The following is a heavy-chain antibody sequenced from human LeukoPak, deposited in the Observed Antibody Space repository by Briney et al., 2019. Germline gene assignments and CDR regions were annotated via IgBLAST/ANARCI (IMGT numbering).Heavy chain of an antibody. V-gene: IGHV3-23*01. D-gene: IGHD5-12*01. Sequence: PGGSLRLSCVASGFTFSTNAMSSVRQAPGKGLEWVSAISGRTGSTYYSDSVKGRFTISRDNSKSTLYLQMDSLRAEDTAVYYCAKCGNSGCHLIDYWGQGTLVTVSS. CDR2: ISGRTGST. CDR3: AKCGNSGCHLIDY. J-gene: IGHJ4*02. CDR1: GFTFSTNA.